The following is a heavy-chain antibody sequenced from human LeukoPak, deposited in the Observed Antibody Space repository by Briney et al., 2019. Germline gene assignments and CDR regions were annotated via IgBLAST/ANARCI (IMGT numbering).Heavy chain of an antibody. J-gene: IGHJ4*02. CDR3: ARHGSNYDFWSGYYPEFDY. CDR1: GGSFSGYY. CDR2: IYYSGST. Sequence: SETLSLTCAVYGGSFSGYYWSWIRQPPGKGLEWIGYIYYSGSTNYNPSLKSRVTISVDTSKNQFSLKLSSVTAADTAVYYCARHGSNYDFWSGYYPEFDYWGQGTLVTVSS. D-gene: IGHD3-3*01. V-gene: IGHV4-59*08.